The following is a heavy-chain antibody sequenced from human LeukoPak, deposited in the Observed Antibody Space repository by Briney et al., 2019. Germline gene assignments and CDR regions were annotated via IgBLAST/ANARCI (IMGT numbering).Heavy chain of an antibody. J-gene: IGHJ4*02. CDR3: VRLRRNTDSSGYYYYYDY. V-gene: IGHV3-21*01. CDR1: QFSFSSYS. Sequence: GGSLRLSCEASQFSFSSYSFNWVRQAPGQGLEWVSSINKGATHMYYADSMKGRFTVSRDDAKNSLYLQMNSLRAEDTAVYYCVRLRRNTDSSGYYYYYDYGGRGTLVTVSS. CDR2: INKGATHM. D-gene: IGHD3-22*01.